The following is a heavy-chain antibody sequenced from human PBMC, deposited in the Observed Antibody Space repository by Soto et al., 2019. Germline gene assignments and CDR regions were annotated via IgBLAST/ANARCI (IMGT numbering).Heavy chain of an antibody. D-gene: IGHD3-10*01. J-gene: IGHJ4*01. CDR3: ARDLGRVPYYYCSGSYLGRY. Sequence: SGKVGYEASAATSTSYDNSWVRQAPGHGLEWMGGIIPIFGTANYAQKFQGRVTITAVESTSTAYMELSSLRSEDTAVYYCARDLGRVPYYYCSGSYLGRYW. CDR1: AATSTSYD. CDR2: IIPIFGTA. V-gene: IGHV1-69*13.